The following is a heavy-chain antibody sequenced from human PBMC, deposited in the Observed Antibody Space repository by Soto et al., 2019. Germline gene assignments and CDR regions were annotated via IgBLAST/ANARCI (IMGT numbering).Heavy chain of an antibody. D-gene: IGHD6-19*01. CDR3: AKGGKQWQLVTRGRFDF. J-gene: IGHJ4*02. CDR2: ISYDGSNK. Sequence: GGSLRLSCAASGFTFSSYGMHWVRQAPGKGLEWVAVISYDGSNKYYADSVKGRFTISRDNSKNTLYLQMNSLRAEDTAVYYCAKGGKQWQLVTRGRFDFWGQGTLVTVSS. CDR1: GFTFSSYG. V-gene: IGHV3-30*18.